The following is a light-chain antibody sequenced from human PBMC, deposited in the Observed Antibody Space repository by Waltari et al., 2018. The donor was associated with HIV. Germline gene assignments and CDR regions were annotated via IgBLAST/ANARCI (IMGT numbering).Light chain of an antibody. V-gene: IGLV1-44*01. CDR2: NNN. CDR3: ASWDDSLNNPV. J-gene: IGLJ3*02. Sequence: QSVLTQPPSTSGTPGQRVTISCSGSSSNIGSNTINWYQQLPGTAPKLLIYNNNQMPSGVPDRFSGSKSGTSASLAISGLQSEDEADYYCASWDDSLNNPVFGGGTKLTVL. CDR1: SSNIGSNT.